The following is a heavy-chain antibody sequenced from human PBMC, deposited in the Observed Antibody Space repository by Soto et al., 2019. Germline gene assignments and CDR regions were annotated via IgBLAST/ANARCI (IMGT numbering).Heavy chain of an antibody. V-gene: IGHV3-74*01. J-gene: IGHJ6*02. CDR3: ARGDRAAETFFYYYGMDL. Sequence: QLVESGGGLVQPGGSLRLSCAASGFTLNNYWMHWVRQAPGMGLVWVSRINGDATSTSYADSVKGRFTLSRDNARNTMYLQMNSLRAEDTDISYCARGDRAAETFFYYYGMDLWGPGTTVNVS. CDR1: GFTLNNYW. CDR2: INGDATST. D-gene: IGHD6-13*01.